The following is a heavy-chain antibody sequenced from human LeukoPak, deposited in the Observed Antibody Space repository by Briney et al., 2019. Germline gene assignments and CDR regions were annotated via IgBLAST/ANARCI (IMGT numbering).Heavy chain of an antibody. J-gene: IGHJ6*02. CDR3: ARHVRSSRWYGYYYYGMDV. D-gene: IGHD6-13*01. CDR1: GGSIRGYF. CDR2: IYYSGST. V-gene: IGHV4-59*08. Sequence: PSETLSLTCTVSGGSIRGYFWAWIRQPPGKGLEWIGHIYYSGSTNYNPSLKSRVTISVDTSKTQFSLKLSSVNAADTAVYYCARHVRSSRWYGYYYYGMDVWGQGTTVTVSS.